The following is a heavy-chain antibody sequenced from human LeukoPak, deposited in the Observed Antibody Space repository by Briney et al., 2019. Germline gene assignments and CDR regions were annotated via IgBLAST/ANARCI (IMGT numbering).Heavy chain of an antibody. V-gene: IGHV4-59*01. CDR1: GGSINNYY. J-gene: IGHJ4*02. CDR2: IYYTGST. D-gene: IGHD3-10*01. CDR3: ARDPPGSGSYYDY. Sequence: SETLSLTCTVSGGSINNYYWSWIRQPPGKELEGIGYIYYTGSTNYNPSLKSRVTISVDTSKNQFSLKLSSVTAADTAVYYCARDPPGSGSYYDYWGQGTLVTVSS.